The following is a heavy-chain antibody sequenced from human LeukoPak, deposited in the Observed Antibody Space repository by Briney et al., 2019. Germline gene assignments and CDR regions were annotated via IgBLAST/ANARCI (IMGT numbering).Heavy chain of an antibody. Sequence: GGSLRHSCAASGFTFSSYAMSWVRQAPGKGLEWVSAISGSGGSTYYADSVKGRFTISRDNSKNTLYLQMNSLRAEDTAVYYCAKDSCSSTSCRGYFDYWGQGTRVSVSS. V-gene: IGHV3-23*01. CDR2: ISGSGGST. J-gene: IGHJ4*02. CDR1: GFTFSSYA. CDR3: AKDSCSSTSCRGYFDY. D-gene: IGHD2-2*01.